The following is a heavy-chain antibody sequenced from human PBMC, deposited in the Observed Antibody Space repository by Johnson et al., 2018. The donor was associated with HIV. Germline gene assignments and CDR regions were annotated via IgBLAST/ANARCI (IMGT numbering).Heavy chain of an antibody. CDR1: GFTFSSYA. Sequence: QVQLVESGGGLVQPGGSLRLSCAASGFTFSSYAMHWVRQAPGKGLEWVEVISYDGSNKYYADAVKGRFTISRDNSKNTLYLQMNSLRAEDTAVYYCASPRGTHGAFDIWGQGTMVTVSS. CDR2: ISYDGSNK. CDR3: ASPRGTHGAFDI. D-gene: IGHD1-1*01. J-gene: IGHJ3*02. V-gene: IGHV3-30*04.